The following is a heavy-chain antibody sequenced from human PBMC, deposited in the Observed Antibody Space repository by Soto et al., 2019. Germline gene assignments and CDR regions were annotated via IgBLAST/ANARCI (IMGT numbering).Heavy chain of an antibody. Sequence: ASVKVSCKASGYTITGYAMHWVRQAPGQRLEWMGWINAGNGNTKYSQKFQDRVTITRDTSASTAYMELSSLRSEDTAVYYCARDLDYGVTDVDYWGQGTLVTVSS. D-gene: IGHD4-17*01. CDR1: GYTITGYA. J-gene: IGHJ4*02. CDR2: INAGNGNT. CDR3: ARDLDYGVTDVDY. V-gene: IGHV1-3*01.